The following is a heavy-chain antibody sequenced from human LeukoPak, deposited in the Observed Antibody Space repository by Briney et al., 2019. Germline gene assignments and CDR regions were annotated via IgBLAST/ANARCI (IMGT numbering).Heavy chain of an antibody. CDR2: IYYSGST. CDR3: ARLPTKAISGYGDYSYAFDI. Sequence: PSETLSLTCTVSGGCISSSRYYWGWIRQPPGKGLDGMGRIYYSGSTYYNPSLKSRVTISVDTSKNQFSLKLSSVPPAATAVYYCARLPTKAISGYGDYSYAFDIWGQGTMVTVSS. CDR1: GGCISSSRYY. V-gene: IGHV4-39*01. D-gene: IGHD4-17*01. J-gene: IGHJ3*02.